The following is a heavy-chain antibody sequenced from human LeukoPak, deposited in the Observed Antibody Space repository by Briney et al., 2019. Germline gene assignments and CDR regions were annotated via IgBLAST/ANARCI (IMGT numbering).Heavy chain of an antibody. V-gene: IGHV6-1*01. CDR3: ARSYFWSGYFPYYFDY. Sequence: SQTLSLTCAISGDSVSSNSAAWNWIRQSPSRGLEWLGRTYYRSKWYNDYAVSVKSRITINPHTSKNQFSLQLNSVTPEDTAVYYCARSYFWSGYFPYYFDYWGQGTLVTVSS. CDR2: TYYRSKWYN. J-gene: IGHJ4*02. CDR1: GDSVSSNSAA. D-gene: IGHD3-3*01.